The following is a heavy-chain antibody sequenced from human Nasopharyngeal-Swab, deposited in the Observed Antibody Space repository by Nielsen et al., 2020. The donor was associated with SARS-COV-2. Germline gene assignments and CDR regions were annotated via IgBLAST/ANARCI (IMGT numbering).Heavy chain of an antibody. CDR2: LYHRGNT. D-gene: IGHD2-21*02. J-gene: IGHJ4*02. Sequence: SETLSLTCAVSGGSISSGFYSWSWIRQPPGKGLEWIGYLYHRGNTYYNPSLKSRVTISVDRSKKQFSLRLSSVTAADTAVYYCARKYCNGDCYFDYWGQGTLVTVSS. CDR1: GGSISSGFYS. V-gene: IGHV4-30-2*01. CDR3: ARKYCNGDCYFDY.